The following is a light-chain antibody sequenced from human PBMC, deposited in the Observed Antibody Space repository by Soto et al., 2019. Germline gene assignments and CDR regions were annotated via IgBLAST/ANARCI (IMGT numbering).Light chain of an antibody. Sequence: QSALTQPPSVSGAPGQRVTISCTGSSSNTGAGYDVHWYQQLPGTVPKLLIYANNNRPPGVPDRFSGSKSGTAASLAITGLLAEDEADYYCQSYDRFLSAWVFGGGTKLTVL. CDR3: QSYDRFLSAWV. V-gene: IGLV1-40*01. CDR2: ANN. J-gene: IGLJ3*02. CDR1: SSNTGAGYD.